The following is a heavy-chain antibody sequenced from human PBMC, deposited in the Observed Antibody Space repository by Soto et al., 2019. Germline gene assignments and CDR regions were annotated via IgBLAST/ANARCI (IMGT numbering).Heavy chain of an antibody. CDR2: ISSGGNA. Sequence: SETLSLTCDVSSGSISSGPYYWGWIRQPPGKGLEWIGSISSGGNAYYTPSLKSRVTISVDTSKNQFSLKLTSVTAADTAVYYCARPGRDGYIYYFEHWGQGALVTVSS. CDR3: ARPGRDGYIYYFEH. V-gene: IGHV4-39*01. D-gene: IGHD5-12*01. CDR1: SGSISSGPYY. J-gene: IGHJ4*02.